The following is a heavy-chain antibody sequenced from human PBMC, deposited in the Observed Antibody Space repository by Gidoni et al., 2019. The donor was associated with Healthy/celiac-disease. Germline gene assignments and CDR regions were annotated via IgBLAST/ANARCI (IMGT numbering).Heavy chain of an antibody. Sequence: QVQLVQSGAEVKKPGASVTVSCKASGYTFTSYGISWVRQAPGQGLEWMGWISAYNGNTNYAQKLQGRVTMTTDTSTSTAYMELRSLRSDDTAVYYCARPNYDSSGYYGADAFDIWGQGTMVTVSS. CDR2: ISAYNGNT. V-gene: IGHV1-18*04. CDR1: GYTFTSYG. CDR3: ARPNYDSSGYYGADAFDI. D-gene: IGHD3-22*01. J-gene: IGHJ3*02.